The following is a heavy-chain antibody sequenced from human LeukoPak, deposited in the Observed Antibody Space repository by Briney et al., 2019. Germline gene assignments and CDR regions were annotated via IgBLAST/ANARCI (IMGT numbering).Heavy chain of an antibody. CDR1: GYTFTSYG. Sequence: GASVKVSCKASGYTFTSYGISWVRQAPGQGLEWMGWISAYNGNTNYAQKLQGRVTMTTDTSTSTAYMELRSLRSDDTAVYYCARVTIFGVVITYYFDYWGQGTLVTVSS. V-gene: IGHV1-18*01. CDR3: ARVTIFGVVITYYFDY. J-gene: IGHJ4*02. D-gene: IGHD3-3*01. CDR2: ISAYNGNT.